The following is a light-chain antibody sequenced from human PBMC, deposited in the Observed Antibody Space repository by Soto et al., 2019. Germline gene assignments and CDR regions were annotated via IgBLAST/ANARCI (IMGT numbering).Light chain of an antibody. CDR2: DVS. CDR3: SSYTSSNTLI. CDR1: SSDVGGYNY. V-gene: IGLV2-14*03. Sequence: QSALTQPASVSGSPGQSITFSCTGTSSDVGGYNYVSWYQQHPGTAPKLIIFDVSNRPSGVSNRFSGSKSGNTASLTISGLQAEDEADYYCSSYTSSNTLIFGGGTKLTVL. J-gene: IGLJ2*01.